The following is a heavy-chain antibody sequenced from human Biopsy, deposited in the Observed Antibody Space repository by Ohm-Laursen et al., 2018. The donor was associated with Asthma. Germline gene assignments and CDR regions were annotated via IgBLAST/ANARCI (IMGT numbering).Heavy chain of an antibody. Sequence: ASVKVSCKASGYPFTDYYVHWVRQAPGQGLEWMGPIDPNSGGTNYAQKFLGRVTMTRDTSVNTAFMVLSRLRSDDTAVYYCARIKIRIGAGTDRYFDLWGRGTLVTVSS. J-gene: IGHJ2*01. CDR3: ARIKIRIGAGTDRYFDL. D-gene: IGHD3-16*01. V-gene: IGHV1-2*06. CDR1: GYPFTDYY. CDR2: IDPNSGGT.